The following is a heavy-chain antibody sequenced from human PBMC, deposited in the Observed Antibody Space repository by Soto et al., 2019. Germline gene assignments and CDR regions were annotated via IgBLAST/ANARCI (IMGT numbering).Heavy chain of an antibody. J-gene: IGHJ4*02. CDR3: VKMPYYYDSSGYLMDY. CDR2: ISSNGGST. D-gene: IGHD3-22*01. Sequence: GGSLRLSCSASGFTFSSYAMHWVRQAPGKGLEYVSAISSNGGSTYYADSVKGRFTISRDNSKNTLYLQMSSLRAEDTAVYYCVKMPYYYDSSGYLMDYWGQGTLVTVSS. CDR1: GFTFSSYA. V-gene: IGHV3-64D*08.